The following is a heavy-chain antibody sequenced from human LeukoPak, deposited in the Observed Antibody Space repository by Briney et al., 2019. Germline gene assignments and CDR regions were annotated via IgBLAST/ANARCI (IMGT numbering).Heavy chain of an antibody. D-gene: IGHD6-19*01. V-gene: IGHV3-23*01. J-gene: IGHJ4*02. CDR3: AKGPGYSSGWYAR. CDR2: ISGSGGST. CDR1: GFTFSSYA. Sequence: GGSQRLSCAASGFTFSSYAMGWVRQAPGKGLEWVSAISGSGGSTYYADSVKGRFTISRDNSKNTLYLQMNSLRAEDTAVYYCAKGPGYSSGWYARWGQGTLVTVSS.